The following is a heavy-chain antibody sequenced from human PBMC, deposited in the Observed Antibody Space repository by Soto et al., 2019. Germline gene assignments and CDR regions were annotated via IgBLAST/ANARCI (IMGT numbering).Heavy chain of an antibody. J-gene: IGHJ4*02. V-gene: IGHV3-30*04. D-gene: IGHD1-26*01. CDR1: GFTFSSYA. CDR3: ARDPQWELYYFDY. CDR2: ISYDGSNK. Sequence: GGSLRLSCAASGFTFSSYAMHWVRQAPGKGLEWVAVISYDGSNKYYADSVKGRFTISRDNSKNTLYLQMNSLRAEDTAVYYCARDPQWELYYFDYGGQGTLVTVSS.